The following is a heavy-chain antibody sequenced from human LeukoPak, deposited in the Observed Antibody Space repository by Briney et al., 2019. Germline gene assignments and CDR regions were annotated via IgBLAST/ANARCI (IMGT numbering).Heavy chain of an antibody. V-gene: IGHV3-74*01. Sequence: PGGSLRLSCAASGFTFSTYWMHWVRQAPGTGLVWVSLINSDGSSTNYADSVKGRFTISRDNAKNMLYLEMNSLRAEDTAIYYCAREASSSFDYWGQGTLVTVSS. D-gene: IGHD6-13*01. CDR3: AREASSSFDY. CDR2: INSDGSST. CDR1: GFTFSTYW. J-gene: IGHJ4*02.